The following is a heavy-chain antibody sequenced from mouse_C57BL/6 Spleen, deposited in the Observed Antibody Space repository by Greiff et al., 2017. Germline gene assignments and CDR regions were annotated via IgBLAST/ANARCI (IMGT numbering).Heavy chain of an antibody. CDR1: GYTFTSYW. D-gene: IGHD1-1*01. Sequence: QVQLQQPGAELVKPGASVKLSCKASGYTFTSYWMQWVKQRPGQGLEWIGEIDPSDSYTNYNQKFKGKATLTVDTSSSTAYMQLSSLTSEDSAVYYCARSGGSKGLYAMDYWGQGTSVTVSS. V-gene: IGHV1-50*01. CDR3: ARSGGSKGLYAMDY. CDR2: IDPSDSYT. J-gene: IGHJ4*01.